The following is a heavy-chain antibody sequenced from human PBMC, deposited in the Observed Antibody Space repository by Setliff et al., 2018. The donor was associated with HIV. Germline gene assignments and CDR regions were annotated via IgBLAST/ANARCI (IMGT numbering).Heavy chain of an antibody. CDR1: GGSISSRNW. D-gene: IGHD3-10*01. V-gene: IGHV4-4*02. CDR3: APQHHKYGFL. Sequence: SETLSLTCAVSGGSISSRNWWSWVRQPPGKGLEWVGSIYYNGNTFYNQSLQSRVTISLDTSKNQFSLELRSVTAADTALYYCAPQHHKYGFLWGQGTLVTVSS. CDR2: IYYNGNT. J-gene: IGHJ4*02.